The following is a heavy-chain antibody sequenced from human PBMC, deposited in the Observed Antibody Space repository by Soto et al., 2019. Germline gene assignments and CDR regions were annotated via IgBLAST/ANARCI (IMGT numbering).Heavy chain of an antibody. Sequence: PGGSLRLSCAASGFTFSSYAMSWVRQAPGKGLEWVSAISGSGGSTYYADSVKGRFTISRDNSKNTLYLQMNSLRAEDTAVYYCAKDITMIVVVSGFDYWGQGTLVNVSS. CDR1: GFTFSSYA. CDR2: ISGSGGST. J-gene: IGHJ4*02. CDR3: AKDITMIVVVSGFDY. V-gene: IGHV3-23*01. D-gene: IGHD3-22*01.